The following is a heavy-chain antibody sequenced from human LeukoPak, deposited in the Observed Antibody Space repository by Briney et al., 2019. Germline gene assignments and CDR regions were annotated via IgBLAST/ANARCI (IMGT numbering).Heavy chain of an antibody. Sequence: GGSLRLSCAASGFTFDDYGMSWVRQVPGKGLEWVSGINSNGASTAYADSVKGRFTISRDNARKSLFLQMNSLRAEDTALYYCARDLIVAATAGCFDLWGQGTVVTVSS. D-gene: IGHD1-26*01. CDR3: ARDLIVAATAGCFDL. CDR1: GFTFDDYG. V-gene: IGHV3-20*04. J-gene: IGHJ4*02. CDR2: INSNGAST.